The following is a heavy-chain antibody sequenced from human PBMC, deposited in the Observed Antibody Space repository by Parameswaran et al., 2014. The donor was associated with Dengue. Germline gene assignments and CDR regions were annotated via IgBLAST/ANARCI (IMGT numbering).Heavy chain of an antibody. D-gene: IGHD4-17*01. CDR3: ADSYGDHDY. Sequence: WVRQAPGQRLEYIGWIDVGSDYTNYAQKFEERVTVTRDMSTSTAYMELSSLRSEDTAVYYCADSYGDHDYWGQGTLVTVSS. J-gene: IGHJ4*02. V-gene: IGHV1-58*01. CDR2: IDVGSDYT.